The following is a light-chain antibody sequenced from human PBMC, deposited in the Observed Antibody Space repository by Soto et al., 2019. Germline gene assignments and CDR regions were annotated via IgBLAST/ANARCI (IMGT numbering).Light chain of an antibody. V-gene: IGLV2-14*01. CDR3: CYFTTDWTHV. J-gene: IGLJ1*01. CDR1: SSDIGAYNY. Sequence: QSALTQPASVSGSPGQSITISCTGRSSDIGAYNYVSWFPQYPGKAPKLIISEVSNRPSGVSNRFSGSKSGTAASLTISGLQTEDEADYFCCYFTTDWTHVFGTGTKVTVL. CDR2: EVS.